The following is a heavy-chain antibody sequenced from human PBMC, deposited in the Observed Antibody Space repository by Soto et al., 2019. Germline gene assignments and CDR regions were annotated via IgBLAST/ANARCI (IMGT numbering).Heavy chain of an antibody. V-gene: IGHV3-74*01. Sequence: EVQLVESGGGLVQPGGSLRLSCAASGFAFSSYWMHWVRQAPGKGLVWVSRINSDGSSTSYADSVKGRFTISRDNAKNTLYLQMNSLRGEDTAVYYCSRDKMGATADYWGQGPLVTVSS. CDR2: INSDGSST. J-gene: IGHJ4*02. CDR1: GFAFSSYW. D-gene: IGHD1-26*01. CDR3: SRDKMGATADY.